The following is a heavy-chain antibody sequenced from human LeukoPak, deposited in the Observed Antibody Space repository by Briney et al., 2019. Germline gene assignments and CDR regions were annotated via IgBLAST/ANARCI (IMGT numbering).Heavy chain of an antibody. CDR1: GFTFSSYG. D-gene: IGHD3-9*01. J-gene: IGHJ4*02. V-gene: IGHV3-30*03. CDR3: ARDFHYFFDY. Sequence: PGRSLRLSCAASGFTFSSYGMDWVRQAPGKGLEWVTLILKDGSDAFYADSVKGRFTISRDNSENTLFLQMNSLRAEDTAIYYCARDFHYFFDYRGQGTLVTVSS. CDR2: ILKDGSDA.